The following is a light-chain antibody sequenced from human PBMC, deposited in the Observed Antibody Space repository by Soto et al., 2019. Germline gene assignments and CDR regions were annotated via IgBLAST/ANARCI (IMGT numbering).Light chain of an antibody. J-gene: IGKJ4*01. CDR3: QPAR. CDR1: QGISSY. CDR2: AAS. Sequence: DIQMTQSPSSLSASVGDRVTITCRASQGISSYLNWYQQKPGKAPKLLIYAASSLQSGVPSRFSGSGSGTDFTLTISSLQPEDFATYYCQPARFGGGTKVEIK. V-gene: IGKV1-39*01.